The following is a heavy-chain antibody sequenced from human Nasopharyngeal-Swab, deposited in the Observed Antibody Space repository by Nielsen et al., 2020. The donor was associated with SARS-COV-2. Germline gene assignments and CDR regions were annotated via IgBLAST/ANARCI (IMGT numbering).Heavy chain of an antibody. Sequence: SETLSLTCTVSGYSISSGYYWGWIRQPPGKGLEWIGSIYHSGSTYYNPSLKSRVTISVDTSKNQFSLKLSSVTAADTAVYYCARGGYSSGWVVYWGQETLVTVSS. CDR2: IYHSGST. D-gene: IGHD6-19*01. CDR3: ARGGYSSGWVVY. V-gene: IGHV4-38-2*02. J-gene: IGHJ4*02. CDR1: GYSISSGYY.